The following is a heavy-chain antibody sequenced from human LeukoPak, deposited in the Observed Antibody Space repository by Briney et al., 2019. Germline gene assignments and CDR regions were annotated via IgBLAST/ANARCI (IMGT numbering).Heavy chain of an antibody. Sequence: GGSLRLSCAASGFTSSYYGLHWVRQGPGKGLEWVAVISYDGSNKYYADSVKGRFTISRDNSKNTLFLQMNSLRAEDTAVYYCAKQCGGSDWFDAFDIWGQGTMVTVSS. V-gene: IGHV3-30*18. CDR1: GFTSSYYG. CDR3: AKQCGGSDWFDAFDI. D-gene: IGHD6-19*01. CDR2: ISYDGSNK. J-gene: IGHJ3*02.